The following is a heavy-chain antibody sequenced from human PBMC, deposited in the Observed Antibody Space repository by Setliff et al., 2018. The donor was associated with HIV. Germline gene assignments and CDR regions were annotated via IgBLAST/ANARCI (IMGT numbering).Heavy chain of an antibody. CDR1: GGSISGSDYY. J-gene: IGHJ3*02. CDR3: ARDRGDDAFDI. D-gene: IGHD3-10*01. V-gene: IGHV4-39*07. Sequence: TSETLSLTCTVSGGSISGSDYYWAWIRQPPGKGLEWIGSIYYSGTTYYNPSLKSRVTISVDTSKNQFSLKLSSVTAADTAVYYCARDRGDDAFDIWGQGTMVTVSS. CDR2: IYYSGTT.